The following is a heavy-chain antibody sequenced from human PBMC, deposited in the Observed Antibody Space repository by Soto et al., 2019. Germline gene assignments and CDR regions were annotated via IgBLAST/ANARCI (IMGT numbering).Heavy chain of an antibody. Sequence: EVQLVESGGGLVQPGGSLRLSCAASGFTFSSYSMNWVRQAPGKGLEWVSYISSSSSTIDYADSVKGRFTISRDNAKNSLYLQMNLLRAEDTAVYYCARAEEWLSRYDYYGMDVWGQGTTVTVSS. CDR2: ISSSSSTI. V-gene: IGHV3-48*01. CDR3: ARAEEWLSRYDYYGMDV. D-gene: IGHD5-12*01. J-gene: IGHJ6*02. CDR1: GFTFSSYS.